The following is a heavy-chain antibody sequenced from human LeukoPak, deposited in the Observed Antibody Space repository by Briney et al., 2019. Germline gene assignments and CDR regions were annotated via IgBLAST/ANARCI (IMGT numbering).Heavy chain of an antibody. CDR3: ARGEDDWRWTGSN. J-gene: IGHJ4*02. CDR2: ISYDGGNK. V-gene: IGHV3-30-3*01. CDR1: GFTFSSYA. D-gene: IGHD3/OR15-3a*01. Sequence: PGGSQRLSCAASGFTFSSYAMRWVRQAPGRGLEWVAVISYDGGNKYYADSVKGRFTISRDNSKNTLYLQMNSLRAEDTAVYYCARGEDDWRWTGSNWGQGTLVTVSS.